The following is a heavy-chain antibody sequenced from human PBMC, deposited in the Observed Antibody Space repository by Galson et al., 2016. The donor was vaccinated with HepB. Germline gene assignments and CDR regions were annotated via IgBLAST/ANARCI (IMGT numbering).Heavy chain of an antibody. CDR3: ATLMYYYRSGSYIGNWLDP. CDR1: GLPVSSNY. CDR2: INRDATT. V-gene: IGHV3-53*01. J-gene: IGHJ5*02. Sequence: SLRLSCAASGLPVSSNYMSWVRQAPGKGLECVAVINRDATTYYAGPVRGRFTISRDNSQNTLYLRMNSLRAEDTAVYYCATLMYYYRSGSYIGNWLDPWGQGTLVTVSS. D-gene: IGHD3-10*01.